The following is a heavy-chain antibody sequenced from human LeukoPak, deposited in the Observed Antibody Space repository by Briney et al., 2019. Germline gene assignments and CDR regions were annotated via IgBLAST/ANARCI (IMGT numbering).Heavy chain of an antibody. J-gene: IGHJ4*01. CDR2: IYYRGNT. CDR1: GGSISSSSYY. CDR3: ASPPLDYGDYSIDY. D-gene: IGHD4-17*01. Sequence: SETLSLTCTVSGGSISSSSYYWGWIRQPPGKGLQWIGSIYYRGNTYYTPSLKSRVAISVATSKNQFSLKQSSVTAADTAVYYCASPPLDYGDYSIDYWGHGTLVTVSS. V-gene: IGHV4-39*01.